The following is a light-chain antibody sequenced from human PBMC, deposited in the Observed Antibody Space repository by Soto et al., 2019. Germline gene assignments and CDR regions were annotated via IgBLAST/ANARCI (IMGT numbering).Light chain of an antibody. CDR3: QQYNEWPPFT. CDR2: AAS. J-gene: IGKJ5*01. V-gene: IGKV3-15*01. CDR1: QDVRSN. Sequence: EIVMTQSPATLSVSPGGRATLSWRASQDVRSNVAWSQQKPGQAHRLVIYAASTRATGIPDRFSGSVSGTEFTLTISSLQSEDFAVYYCQQYNEWPPFTFGQGTRLEIK.